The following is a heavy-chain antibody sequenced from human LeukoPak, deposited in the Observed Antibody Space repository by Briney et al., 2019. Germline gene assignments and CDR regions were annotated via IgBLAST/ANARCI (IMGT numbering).Heavy chain of an antibody. V-gene: IGHV3-7*01. D-gene: IGHD2-2*01. J-gene: IGHJ4*02. Sequence: GGSLRLSCAASGFTFSSYWMSWVRQAPGKGLEWVANIKQDGSEKYYVDSVEGRFTISRDNAKNSLYLQMNSLRAEDTAVYYCARLKVPAAMGLYYFDYWGQGTLVTVSS. CDR2: IKQDGSEK. CDR3: ARLKVPAAMGLYYFDY. CDR1: GFTFSSYW.